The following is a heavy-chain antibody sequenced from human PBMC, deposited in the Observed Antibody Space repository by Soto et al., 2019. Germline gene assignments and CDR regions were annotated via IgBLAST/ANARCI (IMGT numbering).Heavy chain of an antibody. D-gene: IGHD3-10*01. CDR1: GYTFTFFG. Sequence: QVQLVQSGAEVKKPGASVKVSCKASGYTFTFFGITWLRQAPGQGLEWMGWISAYNGNTKNAQKLQGRVTLTTEISTIKAYMELRSLRSDDTAVYYCVRDLGSMVGGIVPLFDYWGQGTLVTVSS. CDR3: VRDLGSMVGGIVPLFDY. CDR2: ISAYNGNT. J-gene: IGHJ4*02. V-gene: IGHV1-18*01.